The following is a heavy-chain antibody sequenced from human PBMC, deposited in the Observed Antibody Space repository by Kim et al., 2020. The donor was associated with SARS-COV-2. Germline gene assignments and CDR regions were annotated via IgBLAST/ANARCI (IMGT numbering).Heavy chain of an antibody. CDR3: ARKAGVGGYEYYFDY. V-gene: IGHV4-28*01. D-gene: IGHD5-12*01. J-gene: IGHJ4*02. Sequence: PSLTSGVTMSVDTSKNQFSLRLSSVTAVDTAVYYCARKAGVGGYEYYFDYWGQGTLVTVSS.